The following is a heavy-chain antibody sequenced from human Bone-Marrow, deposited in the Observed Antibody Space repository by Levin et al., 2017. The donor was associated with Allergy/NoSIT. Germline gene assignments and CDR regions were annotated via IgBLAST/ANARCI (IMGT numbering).Heavy chain of an antibody. J-gene: IGHJ4*02. Sequence: PSETLSLTCTVSGASISSYYWSWIRQPPGEGLEWIGYIYYSGSTNYNPSLKSRVTISVDTSKNQFSLNLNSAAAADTAVYYCARGGASSKHFDYCGQGTLVTVSS. CDR2: IYYSGST. CDR1: GASISSYY. D-gene: IGHD2-21*01. V-gene: IGHV4-59*01. CDR3: ARGGASSKHFDY.